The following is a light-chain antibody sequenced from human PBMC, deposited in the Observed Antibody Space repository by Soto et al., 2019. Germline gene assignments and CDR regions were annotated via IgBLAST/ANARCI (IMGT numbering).Light chain of an antibody. V-gene: IGKV3D-15*01. CDR3: QQYNNWPPIT. CDR1: QSVRSN. Sequence: EIVMTQSPATLSVSAGERATLSCRARQSVRSNLAWYQQKPGQDPRLLIYDASTRATGIPARFSGSGSGTEFILTISSLQSEDLGVYYCQQYNNWPPITFGQGTRLEIK. CDR2: DAS. J-gene: IGKJ5*01.